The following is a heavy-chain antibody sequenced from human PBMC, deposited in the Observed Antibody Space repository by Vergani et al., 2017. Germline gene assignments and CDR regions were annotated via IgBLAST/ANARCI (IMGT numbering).Heavy chain of an antibody. D-gene: IGHD5-12*01. J-gene: IGHJ4*02. Sequence: EVQLLESGGSLKQPGGSVRLSCAASGFTFSTYAMHWVRQAPGKGLEWVSALTGGGGSTYYADSFKGRFIISRDNSRDTLYLQMNSLRPEDTATYYCVKDAGGYENFFDSGGQGTRVTFSS. V-gene: IGHV3-23*01. CDR3: VKDAGGYENFFDS. CDR1: GFTFSTYA. CDR2: LTGGGGST.